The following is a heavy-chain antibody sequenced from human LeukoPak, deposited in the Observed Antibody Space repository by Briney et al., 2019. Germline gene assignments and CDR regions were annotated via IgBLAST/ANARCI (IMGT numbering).Heavy chain of an antibody. CDR3: AILGSTMSNY. CDR1: GFTVSSNY. V-gene: IGHV3-53*01. CDR2: ISASGGTT. J-gene: IGHJ4*02. Sequence: GGSLRLSCAASGFTVSSNYMNWVRQAPGEGLEWVSTISASGGTTYYADSVKGRFTISRDNSRNTLFLQMNSLRAEDTAVYFCAILGSTMSNYWGQGTLVTVSS. D-gene: IGHD5/OR15-5a*01.